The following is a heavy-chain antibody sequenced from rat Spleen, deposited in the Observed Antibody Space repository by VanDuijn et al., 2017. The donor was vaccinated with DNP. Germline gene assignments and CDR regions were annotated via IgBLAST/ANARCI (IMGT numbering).Heavy chain of an antibody. Sequence: EVQLVESGGDLVQPGRSLKLSCVASGFTFSNYWMTWIRQVPGKGLEWVASISSSGENTYYPDSVKGRFTVSRDNAKNTLCLQMNSLRSGDTATYYCTRDPFFGALDAWGQGTSVTVSS. V-gene: IGHV5-31*01. CDR2: ISSSGENT. CDR3: TRDPFFGALDA. J-gene: IGHJ4*01. D-gene: IGHD1-1*01. CDR1: GFTFSNYW.